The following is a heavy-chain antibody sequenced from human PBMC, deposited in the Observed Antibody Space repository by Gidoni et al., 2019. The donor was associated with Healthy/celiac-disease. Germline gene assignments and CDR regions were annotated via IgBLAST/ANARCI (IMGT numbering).Heavy chain of an antibody. V-gene: IGHV4-34*01. CDR2: INHSGST. D-gene: IGHD5-18*01. J-gene: IGHJ6*02. CDR1: GGSFSGYY. CDR3: ARGGYSYDGNYYYYYGMDV. Sequence: QVQLQQWGAGLLKPSETLSLTCAVYGGSFSGYYWSWIRQPPGKGLEWIGEINHSGSTNYNPSLKSRVTISVDTSKNQFSLKLSSVTAADTAVYYCARGGYSYDGNYYYYYGMDVCGQGTTVTVSS.